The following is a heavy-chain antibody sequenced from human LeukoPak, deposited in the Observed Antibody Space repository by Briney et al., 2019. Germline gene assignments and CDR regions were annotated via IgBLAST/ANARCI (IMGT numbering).Heavy chain of an antibody. CDR3: ARDDYGVFDAFDV. Sequence: SETLSLTCTVSGGSITSHFWTWIRQAPGRGLEWVGYVSKSGSTNYNPSLQSRITISVDTSKNQFFLKLTSMTAADTAVYFCARDDYGVFDAFDVWGQGTVVTVSS. J-gene: IGHJ3*01. CDR1: GGSITSHF. CDR2: VSKSGST. V-gene: IGHV4-4*08. D-gene: IGHD3-16*01.